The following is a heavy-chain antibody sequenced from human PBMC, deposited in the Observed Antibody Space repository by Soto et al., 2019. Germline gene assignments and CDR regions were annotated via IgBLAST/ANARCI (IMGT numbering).Heavy chain of an antibody. CDR2: IYHSGST. V-gene: IGHV4-4*02. J-gene: IGHJ3*02. D-gene: IGHD5-12*01. CDR3: ARDRANIVATTDAFDI. Sequence: QVQLQESGPGLVKPSGTLSLTCAVSGGSISSSNWWSWVRQPPGKGLEWIGEIYHSGSTNHNMPLKRRVTLSVDKSKTQFSLKLSSVTAADTAVYYCARDRANIVATTDAFDIWGQGTMVTVSS. CDR1: GGSISSSNW.